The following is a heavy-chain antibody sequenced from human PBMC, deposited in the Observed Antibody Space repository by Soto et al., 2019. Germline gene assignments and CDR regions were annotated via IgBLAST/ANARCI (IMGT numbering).Heavy chain of an antibody. V-gene: IGHV1-69*12. J-gene: IGHJ4*02. CDR1: GGTFSSYA. CDR2: IIPIFGTA. Sequence: QVQLVQSGAEVKKPGSSVKVSCKASGGTFSSYAISWVRQAPGQGLEWMGGIIPIFGTANYAQKFQGRVTIGASEPTSPGYMELSSLRSADTAVFYCARSQTYYYESSGCHNDYWGRGTLVTVSS. D-gene: IGHD3-22*01. CDR3: ARSQTYYYESSGCHNDY.